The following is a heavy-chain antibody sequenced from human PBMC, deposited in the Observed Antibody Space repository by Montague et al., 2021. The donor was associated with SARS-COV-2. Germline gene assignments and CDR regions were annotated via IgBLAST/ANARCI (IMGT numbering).Heavy chain of an antibody. CDR1: GGSISSSNW. V-gene: IGHV4-4*02. CDR3: ARWYYGSGSYPH. D-gene: IGHD3-10*01. CDR2: IYHSGST. J-gene: IGHJ4*02. Sequence: SETLSLTCAVSGGSISSSNWWSWVRQPPGKGLEWIGEIYHSGSTNYNPSLKSRVTISVDKSKNQFSLRLSSVTAADTAVYYCARWYYGSGSYPHWGQGTLVTVSS.